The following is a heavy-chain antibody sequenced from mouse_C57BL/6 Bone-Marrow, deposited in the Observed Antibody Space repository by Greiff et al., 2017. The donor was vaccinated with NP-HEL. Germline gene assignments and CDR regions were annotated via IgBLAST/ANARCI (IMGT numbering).Heavy chain of an antibody. V-gene: IGHV1-52*01. J-gene: IGHJ4*01. CDR2: IPPSDSDT. D-gene: IGHD1-1*01. CDR3: ARADAAYYSVLGD. Sequence: QVQLQQPGPAPVRPGSSVKLSCKASGYTFTSSWMHWVKQRPIQGLEWIGKIPPSDSDTHYNHGCKGKATLTADKSSSTAYMHLSSLTSEDSAVYDCARADAAYYSVLGDWGQGITVT. CDR1: GYTFTSSW.